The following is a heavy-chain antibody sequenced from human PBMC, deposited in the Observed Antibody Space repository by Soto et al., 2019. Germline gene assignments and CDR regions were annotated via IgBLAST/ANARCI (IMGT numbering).Heavy chain of an antibody. Sequence: SETLSLTCTVSGDSFSNFYWSWIRQPPGKGLEWIGYFHGSVDTGYSPSLENRVTIALGTSGNQFSLKLSSVTAADTAIYYCARGNRALITSFFDYWGQGLRVTVSS. J-gene: IGHJ4*02. D-gene: IGHD1-20*01. CDR1: GDSFSNFY. CDR3: ARGNRALITSFFDY. CDR2: FHGSVDT. V-gene: IGHV4-59*01.